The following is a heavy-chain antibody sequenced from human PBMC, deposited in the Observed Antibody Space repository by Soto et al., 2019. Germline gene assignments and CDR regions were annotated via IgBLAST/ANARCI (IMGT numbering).Heavy chain of an antibody. J-gene: IGHJ3*01. Sequence: GESLKISCKGSGYSFTNYWISWVRQTPGKGLEWMGRIDPSDSYTNYSPSFQGHVTISADKSINTAYLQWSSLKTSDTAIFYCARRVPGLYPYDSWGQGTMVTVSS. D-gene: IGHD2-15*01. V-gene: IGHV5-10-1*01. CDR3: ARRVPGLYPYDS. CDR1: GYSFTNYW. CDR2: IDPSDSYT.